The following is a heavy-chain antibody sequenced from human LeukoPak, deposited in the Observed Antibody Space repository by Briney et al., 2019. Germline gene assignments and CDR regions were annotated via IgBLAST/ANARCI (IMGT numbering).Heavy chain of an antibody. CDR1: GFTFSSYA. J-gene: IGHJ6*03. V-gene: IGHV3-23*01. Sequence: GGSLRLSCAASGFTFSSYAMSWVRQAPGKGLEWVSAISGSGGSTYYADSVKGRFTISRDNSKNTLYLQMNSLRAEDTAVYYCAKEPTYAYYYDSSGPDYYYYYIDVWGKGTTVTVSS. CDR2: ISGSGGST. CDR3: AKEPTYAYYYDSSGPDYYYYYIDV. D-gene: IGHD3-22*01.